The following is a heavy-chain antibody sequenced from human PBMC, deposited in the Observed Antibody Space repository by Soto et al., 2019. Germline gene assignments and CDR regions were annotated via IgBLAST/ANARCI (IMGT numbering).Heavy chain of an antibody. D-gene: IGHD3-10*01. CDR1: GFTFSSYG. CDR3: AKNYYGSGCYSAEVGDY. Sequence: QVQLVESGGGVVQPGRSLRLSCAASGFTFSSYGMHWVRQAPGKGLEWVAVISYDGSNKYYADSVKGRFTISRDNSKNTLYRQMNSLRAEDTAVYYCAKNYYGSGCYSAEVGDYWGQGTLVTVSS. V-gene: IGHV3-30*18. J-gene: IGHJ4*02. CDR2: ISYDGSNK.